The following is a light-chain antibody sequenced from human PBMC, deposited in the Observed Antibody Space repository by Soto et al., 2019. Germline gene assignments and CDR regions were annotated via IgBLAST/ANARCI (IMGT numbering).Light chain of an antibody. CDR3: QQCNSYPWT. V-gene: IGKV3-20*01. J-gene: IGKJ1*01. Sequence: EVVLTQSPGTLSMSPGDRATLSCRASQSVPGSDVAWYQQKPGQAPRLLIYDVSSRATGTPERFSGSGSGTDFTLNIGRLEPEDFAVYYCQQCNSYPWTFGQGTKVEIK. CDR1: QSVPGSD. CDR2: DVS.